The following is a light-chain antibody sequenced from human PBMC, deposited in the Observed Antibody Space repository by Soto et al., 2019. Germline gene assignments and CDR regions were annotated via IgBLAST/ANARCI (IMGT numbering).Light chain of an antibody. V-gene: IGKV1-5*01. CDR2: DAS. CDR1: QSISSW. J-gene: IGKJ5*01. Sequence: DIQMTQSPSTLSASVGDRVTITCRASQSISSWLAWYQQKPGKAHKLLIYDASSLESGVPSRFSGSGSGTEFTLTISSLQPDDFATYYCQQYNSYSSTFGQGTRLEI. CDR3: QQYNSYSST.